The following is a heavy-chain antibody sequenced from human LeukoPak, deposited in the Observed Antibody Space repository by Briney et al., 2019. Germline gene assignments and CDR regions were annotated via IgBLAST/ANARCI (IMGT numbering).Heavy chain of an antibody. CDR2: LYSGGST. Sequence: GGSLRLSCAASGFTVSTKYMSWVRQAPGKGLEWVSTLYSGGSTHYADSVKGRFTISRGNSKNMLYLQMNSLRAEDTAVYYCARDSGDYVGTGGDWGQGTLVTVSS. V-gene: IGHV3-66*01. CDR1: GFTVSTKY. D-gene: IGHD4-17*01. CDR3: ARDSGDYVGTGGD. J-gene: IGHJ4*02.